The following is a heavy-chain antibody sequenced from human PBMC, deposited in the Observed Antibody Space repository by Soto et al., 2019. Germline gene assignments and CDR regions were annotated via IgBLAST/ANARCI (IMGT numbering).Heavy chain of an antibody. CDR1: GFTFSSYG. D-gene: IGHD2-8*01. V-gene: IGHV3-30*18. J-gene: IGHJ4*02. Sequence: GGSLRLSCAASGFTFSSYGMHWVRQAPGKGLEWVAVISYDGSNKYYADSVKGRFTISRDNSKNTLYLQMNSLRAEDTAVYYCAKDRGGDCTNGVCYTYDDRGQGTLVTGSS. CDR3: AKDRGGDCTNGVCYTYDD. CDR2: ISYDGSNK.